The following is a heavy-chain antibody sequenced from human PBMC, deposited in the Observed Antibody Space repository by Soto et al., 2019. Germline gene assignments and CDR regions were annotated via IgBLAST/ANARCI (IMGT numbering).Heavy chain of an antibody. CDR3: AKDKSPLGYYYYMDV. D-gene: IGHD7-27*01. J-gene: IGHJ6*03. Sequence: EVQLVESGGGLVQPGRSLRLSCAASGFTFDDYAMYWVRQAPGKGLEWVSGISWNSGSIGYADSVKGRFTISRDNAKNSLYLQMNSLRAEDTALYYCAKDKSPLGYYYYMDVWGKGTTVTVSS. CDR1: GFTFDDYA. V-gene: IGHV3-9*01. CDR2: ISWNSGSI.